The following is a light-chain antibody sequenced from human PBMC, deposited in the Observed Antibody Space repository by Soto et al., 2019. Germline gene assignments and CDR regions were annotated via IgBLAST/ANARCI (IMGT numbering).Light chain of an antibody. CDR1: SSDVGRFNF. V-gene: IGLV2-14*01. J-gene: IGLJ1*01. CDR3: SSYTTRSTYV. CDR2: EVT. Sequence: QSVLTQPASVSGSPGQSITISCTGTSSDVGRFNFVSWFQQHPGKAPKLLIYEVTKRPSGVSNRCSGSKSGNTASLTISGLQTEDEADYYCSSYTTRSTYVFGTGTKLTVL.